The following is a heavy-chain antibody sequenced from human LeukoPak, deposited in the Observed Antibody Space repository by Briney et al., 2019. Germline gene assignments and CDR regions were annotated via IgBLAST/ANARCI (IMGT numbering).Heavy chain of an antibody. J-gene: IGHJ4*02. D-gene: IGHD2-2*01. V-gene: IGHV3-21*01. CDR3: AREGCSSTSCFYYFDY. CDR2: ISTSSAYI. CDR1: GFTFSSYS. Sequence: GGSLRLSCAASGFTFSSYSMNWVRQAPGKGLEWVSSISTSSAYIYYADSVKGRFTISRDNAKNSLYLQMSSLRAEDTAVYYCAREGCSSTSCFYYFDYWGQGTLVTVSS.